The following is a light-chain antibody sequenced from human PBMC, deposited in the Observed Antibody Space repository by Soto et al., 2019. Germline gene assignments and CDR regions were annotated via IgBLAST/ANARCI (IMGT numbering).Light chain of an antibody. CDR3: QKYNNWLIT. V-gene: IGKV3-15*01. CDR1: QSVSSN. CDR2: GAS. J-gene: IGKJ5*01. Sequence: EIVMTQSPATLSVSPGERATLSCRASQSVSSNLAWYQQKPGQAPRLLIYGASTRATGIPARFSGSGSGTDFTLTISSLQSEDFAVYYCQKYNNWLITFGQGKRLEIK.